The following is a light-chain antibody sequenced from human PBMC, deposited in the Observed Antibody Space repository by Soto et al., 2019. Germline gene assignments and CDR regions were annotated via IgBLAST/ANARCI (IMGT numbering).Light chain of an antibody. CDR3: QQYYSYRLT. V-gene: IGKV1-9*01. Sequence: DIQLTQSPSFLSASVGDRVTISCRASQAMNTYIAWYQQRPGAAPKLLVYGASTLYTGVPSRFSGSGSGTDFTLTISCLQSEDFATYYCQQYYSYRLTFGQGTRLDIK. CDR1: QAMNTY. J-gene: IGKJ5*01. CDR2: GAS.